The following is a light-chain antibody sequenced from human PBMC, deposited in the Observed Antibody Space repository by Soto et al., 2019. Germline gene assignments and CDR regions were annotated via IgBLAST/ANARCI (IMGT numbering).Light chain of an antibody. Sequence: QSALTQPASVSGSPGQSITISCTGTSSDVGGSKYVSWYQQYPGKVPKLLINKVSNRPSGVSNRFSGSKSGNTASLTISGLLAEDEADYFCTSSTSDSLYVFGSGTKVTVL. CDR3: TSSTSDSLYV. CDR1: SSDVGGSKY. V-gene: IGLV2-14*01. CDR2: KVS. J-gene: IGLJ1*01.